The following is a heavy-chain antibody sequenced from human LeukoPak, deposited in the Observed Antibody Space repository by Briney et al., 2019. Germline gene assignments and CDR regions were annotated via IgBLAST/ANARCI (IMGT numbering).Heavy chain of an antibody. CDR3: ARGEWELLRDYYYYYMDV. Sequence: PSETLSLTCTVSGGSISSGSYYWSWIRQPAGKGLEWIGRIYTSGSTNYNPSLKSRVTISVDTSKNQFSLKLSSVTAADTAVYYCARGEWELLRDYYYYYMDVWGKGTTVTVSS. V-gene: IGHV4-61*02. D-gene: IGHD1-26*01. J-gene: IGHJ6*03. CDR1: GGSISSGSYY. CDR2: IYTSGST.